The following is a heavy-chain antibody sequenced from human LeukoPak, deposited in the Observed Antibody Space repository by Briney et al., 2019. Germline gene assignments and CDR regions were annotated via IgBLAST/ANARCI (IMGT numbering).Heavy chain of an antibody. CDR2: IYYSGST. V-gene: IGHV4-39*07. D-gene: IGHD1-7*01. CDR3: ARVAITGTVYY. Sequence: SETLSLTCTVSGGSISSYYWGWIRQPPGKGLEWIGSIYYSGSTYYNPSLKSRVTISVDTSKNQFSLKLSSVTAADTAVYYCARVAITGTVYYWGQGTLVTVSS. CDR1: GGSISSYY. J-gene: IGHJ4*02.